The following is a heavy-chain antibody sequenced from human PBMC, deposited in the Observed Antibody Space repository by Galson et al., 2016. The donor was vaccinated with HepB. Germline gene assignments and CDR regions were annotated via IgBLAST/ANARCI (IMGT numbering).Heavy chain of an antibody. CDR1: GFPLSSFA. CDR2: IYNDGST. Sequence: SLRLSCAASGFPLSSFAMGWVRQAPGMGLEWISTIYNDGSTHYADSVRGRFTFSRDNSKNTLYLQMNNLRADDTAVYYCAREFQYESRGFAYKRPFDYRGQGTLVTVAS. J-gene: IGHJ4*02. CDR3: AREFQYESRGFAYKRPFDY. D-gene: IGHD3-22*01. V-gene: IGHV3-23*05.